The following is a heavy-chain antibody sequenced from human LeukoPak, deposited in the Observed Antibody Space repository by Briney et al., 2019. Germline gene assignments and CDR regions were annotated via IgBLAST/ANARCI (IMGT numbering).Heavy chain of an antibody. J-gene: IGHJ5*02. CDR3: AKDGIAVAGWFDP. V-gene: IGHV3-33*06. D-gene: IGHD6-19*01. CDR1: GFTFSSYS. Sequence: PGGSLRLSCAASGFTFSSYSMNWVRQAPGKGLEWVAVIWYDGSNKYYADSVKGRFTISRDNSKNTLYLQMNSLRAEDTAVYYCAKDGIAVAGWFDPWGQGTLVTVSS. CDR2: IWYDGSNK.